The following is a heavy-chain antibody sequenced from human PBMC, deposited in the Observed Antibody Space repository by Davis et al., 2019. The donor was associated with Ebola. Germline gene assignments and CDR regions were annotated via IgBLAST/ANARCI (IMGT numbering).Heavy chain of an antibody. Sequence: PSETLSLTCSVSGGSISSYYWSWIRQPPGKRLEWIGNIFSSGSTNYNPSLKSRVTISVDTSKNQFSLKLRSVTAADTAVYYCARRGHFDSSGYSLSPFEFWGQETLVTVSS. CDR2: IFSSGST. CDR3: ARRGHFDSSGYSLSPFEF. J-gene: IGHJ4*02. CDR1: GGSISSYY. D-gene: IGHD3-22*01. V-gene: IGHV4-59*08.